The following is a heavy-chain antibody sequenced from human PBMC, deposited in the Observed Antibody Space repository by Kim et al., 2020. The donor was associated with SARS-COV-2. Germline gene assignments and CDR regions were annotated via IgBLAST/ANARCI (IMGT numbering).Heavy chain of an antibody. J-gene: IGHJ5*02. Sequence: ASVKVSCKASGYTFTGYYMHWVRQAPGQGLEWMGWINPNSGGTNYAQKFQGRVTMTRDTSISTAYMELSRLRSDDTAVYYCARQSDTAMVVTWFDPWGQGTLVTVSS. D-gene: IGHD5-18*01. V-gene: IGHV1-2*02. CDR1: GYTFTGYY. CDR2: INPNSGGT. CDR3: ARQSDTAMVVTWFDP.